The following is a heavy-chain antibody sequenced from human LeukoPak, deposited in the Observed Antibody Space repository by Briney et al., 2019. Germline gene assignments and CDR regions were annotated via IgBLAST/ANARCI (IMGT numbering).Heavy chain of an antibody. Sequence: GGSLRLSCAASGFTFSSYGMHWVRQAPGKGLEGVAVIWYDGSNKYYADSVKGRFTISRDNSKNTLYLQMNSLRAEDTAVYYCARDGSRWYYYDSSGSRGNYYGMDVWGQGTTVTVSS. CDR3: ARDGSRWYYYDSSGSRGNYYGMDV. V-gene: IGHV3-33*01. D-gene: IGHD3-22*01. CDR1: GFTFSSYG. J-gene: IGHJ6*02. CDR2: IWYDGSNK.